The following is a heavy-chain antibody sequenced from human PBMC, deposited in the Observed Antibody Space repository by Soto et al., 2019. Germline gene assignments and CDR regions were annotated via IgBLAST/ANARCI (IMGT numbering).Heavy chain of an antibody. J-gene: IGHJ4*02. V-gene: IGHV2-5*02. D-gene: IGHD3-10*01. Sequence: SGPTLVNPTQTLTLTCTFSGFSLSTSGVGVGWIRQPPGKALEWLALIYWDDDKRYSPSLKSRLTITKDTSKNQVVLTMTNMEPGDTPTFYCEQTPSPFLGFGERSFDYWGRGTLAPVSS. CDR2: IYWDDDK. CDR1: GFSLSTSGVG. CDR3: EQTPSPFLGFGERSFDY.